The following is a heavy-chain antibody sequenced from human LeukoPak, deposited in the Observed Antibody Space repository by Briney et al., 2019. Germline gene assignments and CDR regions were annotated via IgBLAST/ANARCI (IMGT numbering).Heavy chain of an antibody. D-gene: IGHD3-16*01. Sequence: PSETLSLTCTISGYSISSGYYWGWIRQPPGKGLEWIGSIYHSGSTYYNPSLKSRVTISVDTSKNQFSLKLSSVTAADTAVYYCARAKGGDRRNAAFDYWGQGTLVTVSS. CDR1: GYSISSGYY. J-gene: IGHJ4*02. CDR3: ARAKGGDRRNAAFDY. V-gene: IGHV4-38-2*02. CDR2: IYHSGST.